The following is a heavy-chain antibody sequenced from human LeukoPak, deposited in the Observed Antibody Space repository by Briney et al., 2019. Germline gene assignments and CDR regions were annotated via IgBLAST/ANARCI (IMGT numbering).Heavy chain of an antibody. J-gene: IGHJ6*02. CDR2: INPSGGST. D-gene: IGHD3-10*01. V-gene: IGHV1-46*01. Sequence: GASVKVSCKASGYTFTSYGISWVRQAPGQGLEWMGIINPSGGSTSYAQKFQGRVTMTRDTSTSTVYMELSSLRSEDTAVYYCARDKPPNYYGSGSYLYYYGMDVWGQGTTVTVSS. CDR3: ARDKPPNYYGSGSYLYYYGMDV. CDR1: GYTFTSYG.